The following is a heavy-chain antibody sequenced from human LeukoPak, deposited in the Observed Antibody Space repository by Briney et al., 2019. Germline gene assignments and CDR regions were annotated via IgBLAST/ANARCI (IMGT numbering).Heavy chain of an antibody. D-gene: IGHD2-8*01. Sequence: GGSLRLSCAASGFTFSSYEMNWVRQAPGKGLEWVSYISSSGSTIYYADSVKGRFTISRDNAKDSLYLQMNSLRAEDTAVYYCARPQYGRAFDIWGQGTMVTVSS. J-gene: IGHJ3*02. CDR2: ISSSGSTI. V-gene: IGHV3-48*03. CDR1: GFTFSSYE. CDR3: ARPQYGRAFDI.